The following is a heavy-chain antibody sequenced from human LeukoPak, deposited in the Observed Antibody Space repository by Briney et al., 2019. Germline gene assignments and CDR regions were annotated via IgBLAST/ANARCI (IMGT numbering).Heavy chain of an antibody. CDR1: GYTFTSYG. D-gene: IGHD2-2*01. CDR3: ARDAMPASTTPRHFDY. J-gene: IGHJ4*02. Sequence: ASVTVSCKASGYTFTSYGISWVRQAPGQGLEWMGWISAYNGNTNYAQKLQGRVTMTTDTSTSTAYMELRSLRSDDTAVYYCARDAMPASTTPRHFDYWGQGTLVTVSS. CDR2: ISAYNGNT. V-gene: IGHV1-18*01.